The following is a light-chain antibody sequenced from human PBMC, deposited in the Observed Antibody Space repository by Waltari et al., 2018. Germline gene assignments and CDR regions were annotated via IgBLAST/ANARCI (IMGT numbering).Light chain of an antibody. J-gene: IGKJ1*01. Sequence: EIVLTQSPGTLSLPQGERATLTCRASQSVSRTLAWDQQKPGQAPRLLIFGASNRATGIPDRFSGSGSGTDFSLIITRLEPEDSAMYYCQHYVRLPATFGQGTKVEIK. CDR1: QSVSRT. CDR3: QHYVRLPAT. CDR2: GAS. V-gene: IGKV3-20*01.